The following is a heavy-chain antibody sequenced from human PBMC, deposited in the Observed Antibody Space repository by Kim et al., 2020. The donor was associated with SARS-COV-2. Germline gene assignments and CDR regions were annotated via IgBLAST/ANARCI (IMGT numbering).Heavy chain of an antibody. J-gene: IGHJ4*02. CDR1: GLTFDYYA. CDR2: INGNSGT. D-gene: IGHD1-1*01. CDR3: VSDPNEAGFAH. Sequence: GGSLRLSCAASGLTFDYYAFHWVRQGPGKGLEWVSLINGNSGTWYADSFKGRFTVSRYNNKNSLYLQMNSLTTEDTALYYCVSDPNEAGFAHWGQGALVTVSS. V-gene: IGHV3-43*02.